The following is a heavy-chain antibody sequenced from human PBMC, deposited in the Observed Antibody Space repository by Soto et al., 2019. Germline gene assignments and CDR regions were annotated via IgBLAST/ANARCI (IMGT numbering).Heavy chain of an antibody. J-gene: IGHJ4*02. Sequence: LSQTLSLTCAISGDSVSSNTAAWNWIKSSPSRGLEWLGRTYYRSNWRHDYAVSVKSRITVNPDTSKNHFSLQLNSVTPDDTAVYYCERGVAGSGFDLWGQGTLASVSS. V-gene: IGHV6-1*01. CDR2: TYYRSNWRH. CDR3: ERGVAGSGFDL. CDR1: GDSVSSNTAA. D-gene: IGHD6-19*01.